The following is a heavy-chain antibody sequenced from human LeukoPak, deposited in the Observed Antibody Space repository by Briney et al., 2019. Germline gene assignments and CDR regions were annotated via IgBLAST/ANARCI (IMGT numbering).Heavy chain of an antibody. CDR3: AREDCSGGSCRYYYMDV. CDR2: ISNTNNHI. Sequence: GGSLRLSCAASGFTFSRYSMNWVRQAPGKGLEWVSSISNTNNHIYYADSVKGRFTISRDNAKNSLYLQMNSLRAEDTAVYYCAREDCSGGSCRYYYMDVWGKGTTVTISS. V-gene: IGHV3-21*01. D-gene: IGHD2-15*01. J-gene: IGHJ6*03. CDR1: GFTFSRYS.